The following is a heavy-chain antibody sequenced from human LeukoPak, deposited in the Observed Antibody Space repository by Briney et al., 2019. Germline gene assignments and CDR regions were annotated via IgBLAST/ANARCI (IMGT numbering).Heavy chain of an antibody. J-gene: IGHJ4*02. D-gene: IGHD4-17*01. CDR2: ISGSGGST. V-gene: IGHV3-23*01. CDR1: GFTFSSYA. Sequence: GGSLRLSCAASGFTFSSYAVSWVRQAPGKGLEWVSAISGSGGSTYYADSVKGRFTISRDNSKNTLYLQMNSLRAEDTAVYYCAKGDYGEPYGDYFDYWGQGTLVTVSS. CDR3: AKGDYGEPYGDYFDY.